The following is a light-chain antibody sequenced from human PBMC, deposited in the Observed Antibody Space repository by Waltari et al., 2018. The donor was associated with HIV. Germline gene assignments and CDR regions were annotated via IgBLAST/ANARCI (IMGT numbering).Light chain of an antibody. Sequence: QSVLTQPPSVSGAPGQRVTISCTGTSSNIGAGFDVHWYQQLPGTVPKVLIYNHAGRASGVPDRFAGSKSATSASLAITWLQAEDEANYYCQSYDISLSGWVFGGGTKLTVL. J-gene: IGLJ2*01. CDR3: QSYDISLSGWV. CDR2: NHA. CDR1: SSNIGAGFD. V-gene: IGLV1-40*01.